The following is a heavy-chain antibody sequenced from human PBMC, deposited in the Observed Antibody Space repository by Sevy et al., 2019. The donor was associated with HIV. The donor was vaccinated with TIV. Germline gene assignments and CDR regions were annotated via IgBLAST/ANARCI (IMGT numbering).Heavy chain of an antibody. CDR2: IHYSGRT. Sequence: SETLSLTCSVSGGSISSHSYYWTWIRQHPGKGLEWIGYIHYSGRTYHNPSLKSRVTISLDTSKNQFSLRLRSVTAGATAVYYCARDHGYSNGWFPYYYYYGMDVWGPGTTVTVSS. D-gene: IGHD6-19*01. J-gene: IGHJ6*02. CDR3: ARDHGYSNGWFPYYYYYGMDV. V-gene: IGHV4-31*03. CDR1: GGSISSHSYY.